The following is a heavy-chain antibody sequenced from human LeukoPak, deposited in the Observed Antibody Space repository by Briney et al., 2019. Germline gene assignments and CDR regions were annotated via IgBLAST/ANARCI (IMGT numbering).Heavy chain of an antibody. Sequence: SETLSLTCTVSGGSISSYYWSWVRQPPGKGLEWIGYIYYSGSTNYNPSLKSRVTISVGTSKNQFSLKLSSVTAADTAVYYCARVLTISNWFDPWGQGTLVTVSS. CDR2: IYYSGST. V-gene: IGHV4-59*01. D-gene: IGHD3-3*01. CDR3: ARVLTISNWFDP. CDR1: GGSISSYY. J-gene: IGHJ5*02.